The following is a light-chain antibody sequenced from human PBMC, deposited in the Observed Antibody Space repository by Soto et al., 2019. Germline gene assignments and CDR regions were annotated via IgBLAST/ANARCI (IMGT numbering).Light chain of an antibody. CDR2: AAS. CDR1: QTIVTY. Sequence: DIQMTQSPSSLSASVGDRVTITCRASQTIVTYLNWYQQKPGNAPKLLIYAASSLQSGVPSRFSGSGSGTDFTLTISSLQPEDFATYYCQQSYSTPITFGQGTRLEIK. V-gene: IGKV1-39*01. CDR3: QQSYSTPIT. J-gene: IGKJ5*01.